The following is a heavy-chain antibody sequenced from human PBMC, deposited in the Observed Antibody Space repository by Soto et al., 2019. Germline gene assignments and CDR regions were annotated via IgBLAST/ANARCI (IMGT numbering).Heavy chain of an antibody. J-gene: IGHJ6*02. D-gene: IGHD3-22*01. CDR3: ARGEYDSSGLYSWAPLGFDV. Sequence: QVQLRQWGAGLLKPSETLVLTCAVSGGSFTDYYWSWIRQSPGKALEWIGEINHSASSTYNPSLASRVTILVDTSNKQFSLRLTSVTAADTAMYYCARGEYDSSGLYSWAPLGFDVWGQGTTVTVSS. V-gene: IGHV4-34*01. CDR1: GGSFTDYY. CDR2: INHSASS.